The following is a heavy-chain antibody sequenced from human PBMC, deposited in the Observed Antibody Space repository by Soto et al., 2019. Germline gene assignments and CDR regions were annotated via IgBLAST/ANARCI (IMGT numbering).Heavy chain of an antibody. D-gene: IGHD3-16*01. CDR1: GGSISSYY. Sequence: SETLSLTCTVSGGSISSYYWSWIRQPPGKGLEWIGYIYYSGSTNYNPSLKSRVTISVDTSKNQFSLKLSSVTAADTAVYYCARVLGTYEGGYYYYYYMDVWGKGTTVTVSS. CDR3: ARVLGTYEGGYYYYYYMDV. V-gene: IGHV4-59*01. J-gene: IGHJ6*03. CDR2: IYYSGST.